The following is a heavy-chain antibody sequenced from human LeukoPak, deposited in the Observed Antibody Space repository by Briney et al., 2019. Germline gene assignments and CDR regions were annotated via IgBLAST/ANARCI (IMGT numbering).Heavy chain of an antibody. J-gene: IGHJ4*02. V-gene: IGHV4-59*01. D-gene: IGHD5-18*01. Sequence: SETLSLTCTVSGGSISSYYWSWIRQPPGKGLEWIGYIYYSGSTNYNPSLQSRVTISVDTSKNQFSLKLSSVTAADTAVYYCARHVDTAMVTIDYWGQGTLVTVSS. CDR1: GGSISSYY. CDR2: IYYSGST. CDR3: ARHVDTAMVTIDY.